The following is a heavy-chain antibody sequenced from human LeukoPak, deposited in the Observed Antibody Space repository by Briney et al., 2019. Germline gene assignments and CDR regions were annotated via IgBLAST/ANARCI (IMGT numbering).Heavy chain of an antibody. J-gene: IGHJ5*02. D-gene: IGHD2-15*01. CDR3: ARVVVGNNIWLDP. Sequence: PGGSLRLSCAASGFTFSAHYMTWVRQAPGKGLEGVATIKEDESDKSYVDSVKGRFTISRDNSKNLVYLQMNSLRAEDTAVYYCARVVVGNNIWLDPWGQGALVTVSP. CDR2: IKEDESDK. CDR1: GFTFSAHY. V-gene: IGHV3-7*03.